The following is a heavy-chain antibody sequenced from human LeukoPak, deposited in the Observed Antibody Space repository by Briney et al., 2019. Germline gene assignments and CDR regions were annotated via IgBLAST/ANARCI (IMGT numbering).Heavy chain of an antibody. Sequence: ASVKVSCKASGYSFTGHYMHWVRQAPGQGLEWMGWINPNSGGTNYAQKFQGRVTMTRDTSISTVYMELSRLTSDDTAVYYCARDTYEDSSGRFDPWGQGTLVTVSS. J-gene: IGHJ5*02. CDR3: ARDTYEDSSGRFDP. V-gene: IGHV1-2*02. CDR2: INPNSGGT. CDR1: GYSFTGHY. D-gene: IGHD5-18*01.